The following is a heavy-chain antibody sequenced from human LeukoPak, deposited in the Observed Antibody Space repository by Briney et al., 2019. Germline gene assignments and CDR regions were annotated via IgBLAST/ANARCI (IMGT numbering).Heavy chain of an antibody. V-gene: IGHV3-53*01. Sequence: PGGSLRLSCAASGLIVSNNYMSWVRQAPGKGLEWVSTIYSVGSTYYADSVKGRFTISRDNSKNTLYLQMNSLRAEDTAVYYCAKSRSGNYYKFDQWGQGTLVTVSS. CDR2: IYSVGST. D-gene: IGHD3-10*01. J-gene: IGHJ4*02. CDR1: GLIVSNNY. CDR3: AKSRSGNYYKFDQ.